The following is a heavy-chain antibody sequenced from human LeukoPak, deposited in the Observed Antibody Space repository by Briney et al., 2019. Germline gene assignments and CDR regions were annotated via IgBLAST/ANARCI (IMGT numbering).Heavy chain of an antibody. V-gene: IGHV3-64D*06. CDR2: ISSNGGST. D-gene: IGHD3-10*01. J-gene: IGHJ6*02. CDR3: ARGFRVVRGVMRTYYYYGMDV. Sequence: GGSLRLSCSASGFTFSSYAMHWVRQAPGKGLEYVSAISSNGGSTYYADSVKGRFTISRDNSKNTLYLQMSSLRAEDTAVYYCARGFRVVRGVMRTYYYYGMDVWGQGTTVTVSS. CDR1: GFTFSSYA.